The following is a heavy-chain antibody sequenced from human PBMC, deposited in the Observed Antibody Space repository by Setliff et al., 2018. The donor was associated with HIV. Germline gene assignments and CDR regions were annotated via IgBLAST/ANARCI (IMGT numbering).Heavy chain of an antibody. Sequence: GGSLRLSCAASGFTFNNYWMHWVRQAPGKGLVWVSRIMTDGGVTNYADSVKGRFTISRDNAKNTLYLQMNSLRVEDTAVYYCAKSSIYSSPYYFDYWGQGTLVTVSS. J-gene: IGHJ4*02. D-gene: IGHD6-13*01. CDR1: GFTFNNYW. V-gene: IGHV3-74*01. CDR2: IMTDGGVT. CDR3: AKSSIYSSPYYFDY.